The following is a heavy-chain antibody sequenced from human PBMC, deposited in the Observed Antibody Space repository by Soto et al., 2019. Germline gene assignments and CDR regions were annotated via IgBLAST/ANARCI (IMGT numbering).Heavy chain of an antibody. V-gene: IGHV1-46*01. Sequence: ASVKVSCKASGYTFTSYYMHWVRQAPGQGLEWMGIINPSGGSTSYAQKFQGRVTMTRDTSTSTVYMELSSLRSEDTAVYYCARDPPDMVRGPRLDYWGQGTLVTVSS. J-gene: IGHJ4*02. CDR3: ARDPPDMVRGPRLDY. CDR2: INPSGGST. D-gene: IGHD3-10*01. CDR1: GYTFTSYY.